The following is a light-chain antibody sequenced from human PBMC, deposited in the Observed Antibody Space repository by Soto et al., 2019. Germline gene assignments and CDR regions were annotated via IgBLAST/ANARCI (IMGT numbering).Light chain of an antibody. Sequence: EIVLTQSPGTLSLSQGERATLSCRASQSVAGSYLAWYQQKPGQAPRLLIYGASSRATGFPDRFSGSGSGTDFTLTISGLEPEDSAVYYCQQYGSSSEITFGQGTRLEIK. CDR3: QQYGSSSEIT. J-gene: IGKJ5*01. CDR2: GAS. CDR1: QSVAGSY. V-gene: IGKV3-20*01.